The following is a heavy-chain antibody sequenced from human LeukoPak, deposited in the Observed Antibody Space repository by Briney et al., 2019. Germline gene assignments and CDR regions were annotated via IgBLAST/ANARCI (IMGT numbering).Heavy chain of an antibody. Sequence: GGSLRLSCAASGFTFSSYSMNWVRQAPGKGLEWVSSISSSSSYIYYADSVKGRFTISRDNAKNSLYLQMNSLRAEDTAVYYCARAAEANGEGFGELFPYYYYYGMDVWGQGTTVTVSS. V-gene: IGHV3-21*01. CDR1: GFTFSSYS. CDR3: ARAAEANGEGFGELFPYYYYYGMDV. CDR2: ISSSSSYI. D-gene: IGHD3-10*01. J-gene: IGHJ6*02.